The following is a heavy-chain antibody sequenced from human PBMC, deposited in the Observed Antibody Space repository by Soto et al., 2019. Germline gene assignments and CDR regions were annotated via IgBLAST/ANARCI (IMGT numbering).Heavy chain of an antibody. CDR1: GFIFSKST. Sequence: PGGSXGLSCVSSGFIFSKSTINLFRHAPGKGLELVSSITSASDYVFYADSVKGRFTISRYNANNSLYLQMNSLRAEDTAVYYCARVGNASYQQFDIRGQATMV. CDR2: ITSASDYV. J-gene: IGHJ3*02. CDR3: ARVGNASYQQFDI. D-gene: IGHD2-2*01. V-gene: IGHV3-21*01.